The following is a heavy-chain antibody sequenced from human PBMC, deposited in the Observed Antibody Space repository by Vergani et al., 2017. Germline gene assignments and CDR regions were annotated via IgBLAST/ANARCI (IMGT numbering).Heavy chain of an antibody. CDR3: ARVTVTTEGFFVL. CDR2: MSHRGIS. Sequence: QVHLQESGAGLLRPSETLSLTCTVHGGPLSGYFWGWIRQPPGKGLEWIGEMSHRGISNSNPSLKSRVTLSLDLSHNKFSLTLKCMTAADTARYYCARVTVTTEGFFVLWGQGTLVTVS. CDR1: GGPLSGYF. D-gene: IGHD4-17*01. V-gene: IGHV4-34*01. J-gene: IGHJ5*02.